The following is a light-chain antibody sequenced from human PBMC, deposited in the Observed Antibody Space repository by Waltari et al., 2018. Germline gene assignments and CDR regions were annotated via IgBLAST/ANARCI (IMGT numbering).Light chain of an antibody. CDR1: RIDDGGYNY. CDR3: SSYTSSSTPVV. Sequence: QSALTQPASVSGSPGQSVTISCPGTRIDDGGYNYVSWYQQHPGKAPTLMIYDVINRPSGVSNRFSGSKSGNTASLTISGLQAEDEADYYCSSYTSSSTPVVFGGGTKLTVL. CDR2: DVI. J-gene: IGLJ2*01. V-gene: IGLV2-14*01.